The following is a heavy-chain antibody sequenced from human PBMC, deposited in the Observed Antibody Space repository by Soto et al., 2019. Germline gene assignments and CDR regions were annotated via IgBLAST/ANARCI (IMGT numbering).Heavy chain of an antibody. CDR2: IVVGSGNT. Sequence: SVKVSCKASGFTFTSSAVQWVRQARGQRLEWIGWIVVGSGNTNYAQKFQERVTITRDMSTSTAYMELSSLRSEDTAVYYCAARSVAGSSATVDYWGQGTLVTVSS. CDR3: AARSVAGSSATVDY. D-gene: IGHD6-19*01. J-gene: IGHJ4*02. V-gene: IGHV1-58*01. CDR1: GFTFTSSA.